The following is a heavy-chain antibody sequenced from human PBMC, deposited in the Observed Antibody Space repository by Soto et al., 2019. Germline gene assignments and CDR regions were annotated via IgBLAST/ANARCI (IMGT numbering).Heavy chain of an antibody. J-gene: IGHJ4*02. CDR1: GGSISSSSYY. Sequence: PSETLSLTCTVSGGSISSSSYYWGWIRQPPGKGLEWIGSIYYSGNTYYNPSLKRRFTISVDTSKNQLSLKLSAVTAAYTAVYFGASRDVDTAMVVYWGQGALVTVSS. V-gene: IGHV4-39*01. CDR2: IYYSGNT. D-gene: IGHD5-18*01. CDR3: ASRDVDTAMVVY.